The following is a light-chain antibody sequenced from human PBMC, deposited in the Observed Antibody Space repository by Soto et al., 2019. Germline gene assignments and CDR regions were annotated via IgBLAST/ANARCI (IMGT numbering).Light chain of an antibody. CDR1: QSLVHSDGNTY. CDR3: MQATPPYT. CDR2: MIS. Sequence: DFVMTQTPLSSPVTLGQPASISCRSSQSLVHSDGNTYLSWLHQRPGQPPRLLIYMISNRFSGVPDSSGSSGATHDFTLIISMVEAEDVADYYCMQATPPYTFGQGTKLEIK. V-gene: IGKV2-24*01. J-gene: IGKJ2*01.